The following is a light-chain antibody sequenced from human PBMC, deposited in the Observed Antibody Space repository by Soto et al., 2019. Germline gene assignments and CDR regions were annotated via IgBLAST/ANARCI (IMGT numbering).Light chain of an antibody. V-gene: IGKV4-1*01. CDR2: WAS. Sequence: SCWSSETVLYSPNNKNYLAWYQQKPGQPPKVIIYWASTRESGVPDRFSGSGSGTDFTLTISSLQAEDVAVYYCQQYLSPPFSFGQGTKLEI. CDR3: QQYLSPPFS. J-gene: IGKJ2*01. CDR1: ETVLYSPNNKNY.